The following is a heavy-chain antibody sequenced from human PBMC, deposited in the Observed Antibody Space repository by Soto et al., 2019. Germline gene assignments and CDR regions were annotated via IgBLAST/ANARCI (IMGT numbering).Heavy chain of an antibody. J-gene: IGHJ4*02. V-gene: IGHV1-69*01. CDR1: GGTFSSYA. D-gene: IGHD6-19*01. Sequence: QVQLVQSGAEVKKPGSSVKVSCKASGGTFSSYAISWVRQAPGQGLEWMGGIIPIFGTANYAQKFQGRVTITADDTTSTAYMELSSLGSEDTAVYYCAAGNLYSSGWAGSFDYWGQGTLVTVSS. CDR3: AAGNLYSSGWAGSFDY. CDR2: IIPIFGTA.